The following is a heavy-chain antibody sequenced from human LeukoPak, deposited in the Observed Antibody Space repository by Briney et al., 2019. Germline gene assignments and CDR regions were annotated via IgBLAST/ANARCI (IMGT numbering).Heavy chain of an antibody. CDR3: ARGAAIFAVVMYYYYMDV. Sequence: SVKVSCKASGGTFSSYAISWVRHAPGQGLELMGGIIPIFGTANYAQKFQGRVTITADESTSTAYMELSSLRSEDTAVYYCARGAAIFAVVMYYYYMDVWGKGTTVTVSS. V-gene: IGHV1-69*13. D-gene: IGHD3-3*01. CDR1: GGTFSSYA. J-gene: IGHJ6*03. CDR2: IIPIFGTA.